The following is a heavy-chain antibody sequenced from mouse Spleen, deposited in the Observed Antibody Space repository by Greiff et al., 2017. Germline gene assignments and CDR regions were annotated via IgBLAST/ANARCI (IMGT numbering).Heavy chain of an antibody. J-gene: IGHJ4*01. CDR3: ARYRPYYYGSSSYAMDY. V-gene: IGHV1-69*01. CDR1: GYTFTSYW. CDR2: IDPSDSYT. Sequence: QVQLKQAGAELVMPGASVKLSCKASGYTFTSYWMHWVKQRPGQGLEWIGEIDPSDSYTNYNQKFKGKATLTVDKSSSTAYMQLSSLTSEDSAVYYCARYRPYYYGSSSYAMDYWGQGTSVTVSS. D-gene: IGHD1-1*01.